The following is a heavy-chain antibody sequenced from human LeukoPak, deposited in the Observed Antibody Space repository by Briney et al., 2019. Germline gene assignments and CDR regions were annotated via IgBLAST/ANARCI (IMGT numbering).Heavy chain of an antibody. D-gene: IGHD5-12*01. CDR3: ARMGGYSGYATH. CDR1: GGSISTYY. V-gene: IGHV4-59*08. Sequence: SETLSLTCTVSGGSISTYYWSWIRQPPGKGLEWIVYVLYSGTTKSNPSLKGRVTISVDASKNQISLKLTSVTAADTAFYYCARMGGYSGYATHWGQGTLVTVSS. J-gene: IGHJ4*02. CDR2: VLYSGTT.